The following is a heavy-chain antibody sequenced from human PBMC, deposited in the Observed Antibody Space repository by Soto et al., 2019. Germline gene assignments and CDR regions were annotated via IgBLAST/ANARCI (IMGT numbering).Heavy chain of an antibody. Sequence: QVQLVQSGAEVKKPGSSVKVSCKASGGTFSSYAISWVRQAPGQGLEWMGGIIPIFGTANYAQKFQGRVTITADESTRTAYMELSSLRSEDTAVYYCARAPVPGYCSGGSCYSDYYYGMDVWGQGTTVTVSS. J-gene: IGHJ6*02. D-gene: IGHD2-15*01. CDR3: ARAPVPGYCSGGSCYSDYYYGMDV. V-gene: IGHV1-69*12. CDR2: IIPIFGTA. CDR1: GGTFSSYA.